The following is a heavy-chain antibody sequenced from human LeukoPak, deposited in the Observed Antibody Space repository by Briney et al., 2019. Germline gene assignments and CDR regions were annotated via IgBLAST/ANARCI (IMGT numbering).Heavy chain of an antibody. CDR1: GFTFSNYA. Sequence: PEGSLRLSCSASGFTFSNYAIHWVRQAPGKGLEYVSTISNNGGNTNYADSVKGRLTISRDNSKHTVYLQMSSLRAEDTAVYYCVKAAGSWYGYFDYWGQGTLVTVSS. CDR2: ISNNGGNT. J-gene: IGHJ4*02. CDR3: VKAAGSWYGYFDY. V-gene: IGHV3-64D*06. D-gene: IGHD6-13*01.